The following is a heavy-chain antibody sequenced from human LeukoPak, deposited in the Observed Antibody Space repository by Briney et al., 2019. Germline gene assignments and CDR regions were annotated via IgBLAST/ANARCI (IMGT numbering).Heavy chain of an antibody. CDR2: IRSKVNSYAT. CDR1: GFTFSGSA. V-gene: IGHV3-73*01. Sequence: PGGSLKLSCAASGFTFSGSAMHWVRQASGKGLEWVGRIRSKVNSYATAYAASVKGRFTISRDDSKNTAYLQMNSLRAEDTAVYYCARDLEHSSWYDYWGQGTLVTVSS. D-gene: IGHD6-13*01. CDR3: ARDLEHSSWYDY. J-gene: IGHJ4*02.